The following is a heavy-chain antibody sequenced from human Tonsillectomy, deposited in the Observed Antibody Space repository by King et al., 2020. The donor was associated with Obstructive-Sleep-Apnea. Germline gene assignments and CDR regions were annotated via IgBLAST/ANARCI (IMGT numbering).Heavy chain of an antibody. CDR1: GGSFRGYY. CDR3: ARAPGGIDY. V-gene: IGHV4-59*01. D-gene: IGHD3-10*01. CDR2: IFYTGSP. Sequence: QLQESGPRLVQPSETLSLSCTVSGGSFRGYYWSWIRQPPGKALEWIVHIFYTGSPNYNPSLKSRVTISLDTPKNQFSLKLTSVTAADTAVYYCARAPGGIDYWGQGTLVTVSS. J-gene: IGHJ4*02.